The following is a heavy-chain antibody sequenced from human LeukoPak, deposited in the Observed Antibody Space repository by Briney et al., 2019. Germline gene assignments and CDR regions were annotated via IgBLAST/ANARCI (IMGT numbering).Heavy chain of an antibody. Sequence: GRSLRLSCAASGFTFSSYGMHWVRPAPGKGLEWVAVISYDGSNKYYADSVKGRFTISRDNAKHSLYLQMNSLRDEDTAVYYCARVRAGYYCDNWGQGTLVTVSS. CDR3: ARVRAGYYCDN. CDR1: GFTFSSYG. J-gene: IGHJ4*02. CDR2: ISYDGSNK. V-gene: IGHV3-30*03.